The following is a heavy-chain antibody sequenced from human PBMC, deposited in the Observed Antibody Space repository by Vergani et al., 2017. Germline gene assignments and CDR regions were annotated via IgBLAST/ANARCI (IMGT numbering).Heavy chain of an antibody. J-gene: IGHJ4*02. V-gene: IGHV4-39*01. D-gene: IGHD2-2*01. CDR1: GGSISSSSYY. Sequence: QLQLQESGPGLVKPSETLSLTCTVSGGSISSSSYYWGWIRQPPGKGLEWIGSIYYSGSTYYNPSLKSRVTISVDTSKNQFSLKLSSVTAADTAVYYCARPKGYQLLHVAFDIWGQGLLVSVSS. CDR3: ARPKGYQLLHVAFDI. CDR2: IYYSGST.